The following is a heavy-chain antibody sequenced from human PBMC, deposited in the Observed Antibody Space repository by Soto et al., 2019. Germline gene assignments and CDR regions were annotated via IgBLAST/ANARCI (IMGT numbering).Heavy chain of an antibody. Sequence: ASLKVSCKASGYTFTSYAMSWVRQAPGKGLEWVSAISYGGGTTYYADSVKGRFTISRDNSKNTLYLQMNSLRAEDTAVYYCAKNPGYYYDSTGYHFDYWGQGTLVTVSS. CDR1: GYTFTSYA. V-gene: IGHV3-23*01. CDR3: AKNPGYYYDSTGYHFDY. D-gene: IGHD3-22*01. J-gene: IGHJ4*02. CDR2: ISYGGGTT.